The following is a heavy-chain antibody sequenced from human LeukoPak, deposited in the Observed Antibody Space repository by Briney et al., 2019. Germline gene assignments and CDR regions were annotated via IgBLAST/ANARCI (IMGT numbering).Heavy chain of an antibody. V-gene: IGHV1-2*02. D-gene: IGHD2-15*01. CDR2: INPNSGGT. CDR3: ARSSHENGGSWIFDY. Sequence: ASVEVSCKASGYTFTGYYMHWVRQAPGQGLEWMGWINPNSGGTNYAQKFQGRVTMTRDTSISTAYMELSRLRSDDTAVYYCARSSHENGGSWIFDYWGQGTLVTVSS. J-gene: IGHJ4*02. CDR1: GYTFTGYY.